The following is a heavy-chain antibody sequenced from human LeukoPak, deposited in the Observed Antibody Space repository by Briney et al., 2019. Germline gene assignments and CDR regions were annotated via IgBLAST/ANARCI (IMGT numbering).Heavy chain of an antibody. CDR2: IYTSGSS. Sequence: SETLSLTCTVSGGSISSYYWSWIRKPAGKGLEWIGRIYTSGSSNYNPSLKSRVTMSVDTSKNQFSLKLSSVTAADTAVYYCARGGGYQLLYRPADYWGQGTLVTVSS. CDR1: GGSISSYY. CDR3: ARGGGYQLLYRPADY. J-gene: IGHJ4*02. V-gene: IGHV4-4*07. D-gene: IGHD2-2*02.